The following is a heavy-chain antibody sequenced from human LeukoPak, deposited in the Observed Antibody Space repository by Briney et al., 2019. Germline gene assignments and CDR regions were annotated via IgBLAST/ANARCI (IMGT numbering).Heavy chain of an antibody. D-gene: IGHD2-15*01. CDR1: GGTFSSYA. Sequence: GASVKVSCKASGGTFSSYAISWVRQAPGQGLEWMGRIIPIFGTANYAQKFQGRVTITTDESTSTAYIELSSLRSEDTAVYYCARAPRGYCSGGSCYESYYYYYMDVWGKGTTVIVSS. CDR2: IIPIFGTA. CDR3: ARAPRGYCSGGSCYESYYYYYMDV. J-gene: IGHJ6*03. V-gene: IGHV1-69*05.